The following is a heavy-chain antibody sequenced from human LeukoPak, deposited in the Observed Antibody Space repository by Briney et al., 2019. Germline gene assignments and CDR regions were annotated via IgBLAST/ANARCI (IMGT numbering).Heavy chain of an antibody. CDR2: IKPDGSEK. J-gene: IGHJ4*02. CDR3: ASGGDWVFDS. CDR1: EITFRTYW. Sequence: RGGVLRLSCAASEITFRTYWMTWVRQAPGIGLEWVAIIKPDGSEKHYVDSVKGRFTISRDNAKNTLYLQMNSLRAEDTAVYYCASGGDWVFDSWGQGTLVPVSS. D-gene: IGHD2-21*02. V-gene: IGHV3-7*02.